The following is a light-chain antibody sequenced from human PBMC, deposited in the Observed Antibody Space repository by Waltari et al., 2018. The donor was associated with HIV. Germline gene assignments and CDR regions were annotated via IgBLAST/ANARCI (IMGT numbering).Light chain of an antibody. Sequence: PPSVSGSPGQSVTISCTGTSSDVGNYNRVSWYQHPPGSAPKLMIYEVSNRPSGVPRRFSGSKSGNTASLTISGLQAEDEADYYCSSYTSSNTFVVFGGGTKLTVL. CDR1: SSDVGNYNR. CDR2: EVS. V-gene: IGLV2-18*02. CDR3: SSYTSSNTFVV. J-gene: IGLJ2*01.